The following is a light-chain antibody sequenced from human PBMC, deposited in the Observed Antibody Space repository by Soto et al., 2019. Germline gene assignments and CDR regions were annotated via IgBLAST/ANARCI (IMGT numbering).Light chain of an antibody. J-gene: IGKJ4*01. CDR1: QSISTW. CDR3: QQYNDYFT. CDR2: KAS. V-gene: IGKV1-5*03. Sequence: DIPMTQSPSTLSASVGDRVTITCRASQSISTWLAWYQQKPGKAPKLLIYKASNLESGVPSRFSGSGSGTEFTLTISSLQPDDYATYYCQQYNDYFTFGGGTKVDIK.